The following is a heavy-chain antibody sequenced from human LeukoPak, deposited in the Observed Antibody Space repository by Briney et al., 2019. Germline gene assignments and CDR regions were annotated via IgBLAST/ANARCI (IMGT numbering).Heavy chain of an antibody. CDR2: ISYDGSNK. J-gene: IGHJ4*02. Sequence: PGRSLRLSCAASGFTFSSYAMHWVRQAPGKGLEWVAVISYDGSNKYYADSVKGRFTISRDNSKNTLYLQMNSLRAEDTAVYYCARDLPATTVTTIASIGYWGQGTLVTVSS. D-gene: IGHD4-17*01. CDR3: ARDLPATTVTTIASIGY. V-gene: IGHV3-30-3*01. CDR1: GFTFSSYA.